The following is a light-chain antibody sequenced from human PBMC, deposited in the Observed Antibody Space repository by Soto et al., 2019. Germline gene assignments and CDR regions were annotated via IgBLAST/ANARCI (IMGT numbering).Light chain of an antibody. CDR1: SSDVGAYNY. J-gene: IGLJ3*02. CDR3: NSYTTSRSRV. Sequence: QLVLTQPASVSGSPGQSITISCTGTSSDVGAYNYVSWYQQHPGKAPKLIIFDVSSRPSGVSNRFSGSKSGNTASLTISGLQSEDEADYYCNSYTTSRSRVFGGGTKLTVL. CDR2: DVS. V-gene: IGLV2-14*03.